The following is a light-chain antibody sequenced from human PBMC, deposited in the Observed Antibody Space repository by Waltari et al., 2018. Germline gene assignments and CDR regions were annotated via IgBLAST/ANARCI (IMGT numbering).Light chain of an antibody. CDR1: RLGDKY. V-gene: IGLV3-1*01. CDR2: RDT. CDR3: QAWDSSTYYV. J-gene: IGLJ1*01. Sequence: SYELAQPPSVSVSPGQTASITCSGDRLGDKYASWYQQKPGQSPVVVIYRDTKRPSGIPERFSGSNSGNTATLTISGTQAMDEADYYCQAWDSSTYYVFGTGTKVTVL.